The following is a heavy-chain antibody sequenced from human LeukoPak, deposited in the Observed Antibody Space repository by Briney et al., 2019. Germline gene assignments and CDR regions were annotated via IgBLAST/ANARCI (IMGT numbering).Heavy chain of an antibody. Sequence: PGGSLRLSCAASGFSFSDYGMQWVREAPGQGLEWVALISTDGSHKDYADTVKGRFTLSRDNSKNTLYLQMNSLRVEDTAVYHCAKDGTSSWFGEATWGQGTLVTVSS. V-gene: IGHV3-30*18. CDR1: GFSFSDYG. J-gene: IGHJ5*02. D-gene: IGHD6-13*01. CDR3: AKDGTSSWFGEAT. CDR2: ISTDGSHK.